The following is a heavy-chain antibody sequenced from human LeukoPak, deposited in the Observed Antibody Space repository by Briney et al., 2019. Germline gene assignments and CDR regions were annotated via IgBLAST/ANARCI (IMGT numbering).Heavy chain of an antibody. CDR2: IFPSGGEI. CDR3: TKPLIPVAGTLYFDY. D-gene: IGHD6-19*01. Sequence: GGSLRLSCAASGFTFSTFAMIWVRQPPGKGLEWVSSIFPSGGEIHYADSVKGRFTISRDNSMNTLYLQMNSLRVEDKAIYYRTKPLIPVAGTLYFDYWGHGTLVTVSS. J-gene: IGHJ4*01. V-gene: IGHV3-23*01. CDR1: GFTFSTFA.